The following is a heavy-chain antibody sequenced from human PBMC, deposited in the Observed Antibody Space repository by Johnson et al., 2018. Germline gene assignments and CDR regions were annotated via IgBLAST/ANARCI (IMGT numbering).Heavy chain of an antibody. CDR2: ISSDEKSK. CDR3: VPEGPRHCFDY. J-gene: IGHJ4*02. CDR1: GFVFSTYA. Sequence: QVRLGQAGGGVVQPGRTLRLSCAASGFVFSTYAMHWVSQVPGRGLEWVAVISSDEKSKYYADSVKGLFTISRDNSRNTLYPQMTSLRPDDTAVYYCVPEGPRHCFDYWGQGTLVTVSS. V-gene: IGHV3-30-3*02.